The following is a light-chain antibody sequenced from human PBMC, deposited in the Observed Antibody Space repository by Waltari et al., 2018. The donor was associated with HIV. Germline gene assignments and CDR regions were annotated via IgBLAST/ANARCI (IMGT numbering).Light chain of an antibody. V-gene: IGKV3-15*01. CDR1: QSVTKN. CDR2: GAS. Sequence: EVVLTQSPATVSVSPGGRVILSCRASQSVTKNLAWYQQKPGQAPRVVICGASTRAAGVPARFTGRGSGTQFTLTISSLQSEDFAIYYCQQYHNYWTFGQGSK. J-gene: IGKJ1*01. CDR3: QQYHNYWT.